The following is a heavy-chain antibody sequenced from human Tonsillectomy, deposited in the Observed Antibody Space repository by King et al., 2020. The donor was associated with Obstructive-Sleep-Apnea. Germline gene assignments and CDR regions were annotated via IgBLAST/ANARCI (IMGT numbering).Heavy chain of an antibody. Sequence: QLVESGGGLVQPGGSLRLSCAASGFIFSSYAMTWVRQAPGKGLEWVSSISGGSGGSTYYADSWKDRLTISRDNSKNTLYLQMNGLGAEDTAVYYCAKAPNDILTGYYIYFDYWGQGTLVTVSS. CDR1: GFIFSSYA. D-gene: IGHD3-9*01. V-gene: IGHV3-23*04. CDR2: ISGGSGGST. J-gene: IGHJ4*02. CDR3: AKAPNDILTGYYIYFDY.